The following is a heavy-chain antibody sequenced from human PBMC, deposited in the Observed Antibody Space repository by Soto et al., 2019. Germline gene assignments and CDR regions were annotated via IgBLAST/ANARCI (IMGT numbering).Heavy chain of an antibody. CDR3: ARGGAVAGTVDY. D-gene: IGHD6-19*01. J-gene: IGHJ4*02. V-gene: IGHV3-21*01. CDR1: GFTFSSYS. CDR2: ISSSSSYI. Sequence: EVQLVESGGGLVKPGGSLRLSCAASGFTFSSYSMNWVRQAPGKGLEWVSSISSSSSYIYYADSVKGRFTISRDNAKNSLYLQMNSLRAEDTAVYYCARGGAVAGTVDYWGQGTLVTVSS.